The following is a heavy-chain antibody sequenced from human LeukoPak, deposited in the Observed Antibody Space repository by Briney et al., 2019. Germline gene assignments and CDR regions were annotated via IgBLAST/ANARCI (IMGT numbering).Heavy chain of an antibody. CDR2: ISYDGSDK. CDR3: ARGKLMGYSSAWDETRIDY. Sequence: GRSLRLSCAASGFTFSSYAMHWVRQAPGKGLEWMAVISYDGSDKYYADSVKGRFTISRDNSKNTLYLQMNSLRPEDTAVYFCARGKLMGYSSAWDETRIDYWGQGTLVTVSS. D-gene: IGHD6-19*01. CDR1: GFTFSSYA. J-gene: IGHJ4*02. V-gene: IGHV3-30*04.